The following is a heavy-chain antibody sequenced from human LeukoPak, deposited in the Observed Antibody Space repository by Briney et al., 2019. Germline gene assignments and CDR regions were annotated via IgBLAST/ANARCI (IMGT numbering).Heavy chain of an antibody. Sequence: GGSLRLSCAASGFTFSSYAMSWVRQAPGKGLEWVSAISGSGGSTYYTDSVKGRFTISRDNSKNTLYLQMNSLRAEDTAVYYCAKLQGHSSGWYNYWGQGTLVTVSS. J-gene: IGHJ4*02. CDR2: ISGSGGST. CDR3: AKLQGHSSGWYNY. D-gene: IGHD6-19*01. CDR1: GFTFSSYA. V-gene: IGHV3-23*01.